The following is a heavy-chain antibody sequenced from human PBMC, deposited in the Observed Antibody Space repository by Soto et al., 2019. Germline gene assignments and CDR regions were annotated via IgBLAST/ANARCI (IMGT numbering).Heavy chain of an antibody. CDR3: ARHPLMSEPSFDL. CDR2: FSHSGRN. Sequence: QGQLQESGPGLVKPSETLSLSCTVSGGSFRGFYWSWIRQSPGTGLQWLGFFSHSGRNYYNPALQGRLTISLDPSMSQLSLELSSVTAADTAVYFCARHPLMSEPSFDLWGQGILVLVSS. CDR1: GGSFRGFY. J-gene: IGHJ4*02. V-gene: IGHV4-59*08.